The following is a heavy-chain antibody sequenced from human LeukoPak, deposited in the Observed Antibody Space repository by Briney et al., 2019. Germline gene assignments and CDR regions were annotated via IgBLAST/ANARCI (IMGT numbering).Heavy chain of an antibody. V-gene: IGHV3-23*01. D-gene: IGHD6-13*01. CDR2: ISGSGGST. Sequence: PGGSLRLSCAASGFTFSSYAMSWVRQAPGKGLEWVSAISGSGGSTYYADSVKGRFTISRDNSKNTLYLQMNSLRAEDTAVYYCAKDRTWGSSSPYEDYFDYWGQGTLVTVSS. CDR1: GFTFSSYA. CDR3: AKDRTWGSSSPYEDYFDY. J-gene: IGHJ4*02.